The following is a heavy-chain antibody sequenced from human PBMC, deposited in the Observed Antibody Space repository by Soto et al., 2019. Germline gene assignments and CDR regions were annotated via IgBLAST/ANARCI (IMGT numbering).Heavy chain of an antibody. CDR3: AHRRPWSSNWNSGWFDP. Sequence: QITLKESGPTLVKPTETLTLTCTFSGFSLTTSGVGVGWIRQTPGKALEWLAVIYWDDDKRYSPSLNSRLTIIKDTSGSQVVLIMTNMDPVDTGTYFCAHRRPWSSNWNSGWFDPWGQGTLVSVSS. CDR1: GFSLTTSGVG. J-gene: IGHJ5*02. V-gene: IGHV2-5*02. CDR2: IYWDDDK. D-gene: IGHD1-20*01.